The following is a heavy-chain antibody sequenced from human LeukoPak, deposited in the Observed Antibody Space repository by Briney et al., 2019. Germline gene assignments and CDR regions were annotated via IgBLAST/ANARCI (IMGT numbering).Heavy chain of an antibody. D-gene: IGHD6-13*01. CDR2: ITYDGGNK. V-gene: IGHV3-30*18. CDR3: AKDRGSSSSAYGMDV. Sequence: GGSLRLSCAAPGLTFSGYVMSWACQAPGKGVEWVAVITYDGGNKYHADSVKGRVTISRDNSKNTLYLQMNSLRAEDTAVYYCAKDRGSSSSAYGMDVWGQGTTVTVSS. CDR1: GLTFSGYV. J-gene: IGHJ6*02.